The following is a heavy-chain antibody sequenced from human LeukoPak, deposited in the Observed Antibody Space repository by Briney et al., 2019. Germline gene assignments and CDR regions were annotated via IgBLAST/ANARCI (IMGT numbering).Heavy chain of an antibody. V-gene: IGHV1-18*01. CDR2: ISGYNGNT. D-gene: IGHD6-13*01. Sequence: ASVKVSCKASGYSFTTYGISWVRLAPGQGLEWMGWISGYNGNTNYAQTLRDRGTMTTDTSTSTAYMELRSLRSDDTAVYYCARRLYSSSWYYFDYWGQGTLVTVSS. J-gene: IGHJ4*02. CDR3: ARRLYSSSWYYFDY. CDR1: GYSFTTYG.